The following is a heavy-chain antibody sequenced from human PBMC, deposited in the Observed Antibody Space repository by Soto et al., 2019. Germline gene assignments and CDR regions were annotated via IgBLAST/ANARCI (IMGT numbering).Heavy chain of an antibody. Sequence: ASEKVSCKASCYTFHNFGISWVRQAPGQGLEWLGWISTDNGDTKYAQKIQARVTLTTDTATTTVYMELTSLRPDDTAVYYCARRYGSCFSYCGKANLVSVAS. CDR3: ARRYGSCFSY. CDR1: CYTFHNFG. V-gene: IGHV1-18*04. J-gene: IGHJ4*02. D-gene: IGHD5-18*01. CDR2: ISTDNGDT.